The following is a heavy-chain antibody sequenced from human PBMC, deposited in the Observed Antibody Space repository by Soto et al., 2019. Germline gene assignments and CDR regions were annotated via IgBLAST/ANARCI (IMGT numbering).Heavy chain of an antibody. J-gene: IGHJ4*02. D-gene: IGHD6-13*01. V-gene: IGHV1-2*02. CDR2: INPNSGGT. Sequence: QVQLVQSGAEVKKPGASVKVSCKASGYTFTGYYMHWVRQASGQGLEWMGWINPNSGGTNYAQKLQGRVTMTRDTSISTAYMELSRLRSDDTAVYYCARGVLIGSSWYYFDYWGQGTLVTVSS. CDR1: GYTFTGYY. CDR3: ARGVLIGSSWYYFDY.